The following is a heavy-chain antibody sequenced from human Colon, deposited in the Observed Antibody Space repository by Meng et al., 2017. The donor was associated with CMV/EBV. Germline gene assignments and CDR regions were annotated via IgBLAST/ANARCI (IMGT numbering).Heavy chain of an antibody. CDR2: INSDGSST. CDR3: ARDFVSYCSSTSCSYYNWFDP. Sequence: YWMHWVRQAPGKGLVWVSRINSDGSSTSYADSVKGRFTISRDNAKNTLYLQMNSLRAEDTAVYYCARDFVSYCSSTSCSYYNWFDPWGQGTLVTVSS. CDR1: YW. V-gene: IGHV3-74*01. J-gene: IGHJ5*02. D-gene: IGHD2-2*01.